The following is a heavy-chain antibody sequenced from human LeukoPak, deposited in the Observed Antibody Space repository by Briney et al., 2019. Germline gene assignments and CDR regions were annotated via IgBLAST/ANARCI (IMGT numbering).Heavy chain of an antibody. V-gene: IGHV4-4*07. D-gene: IGHD6-19*01. CDR2: IYTSGST. CDR3: ARGFGSGWYANYYMDV. Sequence: SETLSLTCTVSGGSISSYYWSWIRQPAGKGLEWIGRIYTSGSTNYNPSLKSRVAISVDKSKNQFSLKLSSVTAADTAVYYCARGFGSGWYANYYMDVWGKGTTVTVSS. CDR1: GGSISSYY. J-gene: IGHJ6*03.